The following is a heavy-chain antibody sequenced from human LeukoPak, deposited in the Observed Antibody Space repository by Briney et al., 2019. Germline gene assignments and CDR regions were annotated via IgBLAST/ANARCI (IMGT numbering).Heavy chain of an antibody. Sequence: ASVKVSCKASGYTFTGYYMHWVRQAPGQGLEWMGWINPNSGGTNYAQKFQGRVTMTRDTSISTAYMELSSLRSEDTAVYYCATEDLDDGYCSSTSCSRLFDYWGQGTLVTVSS. CDR2: INPNSGGT. D-gene: IGHD2-2*01. J-gene: IGHJ4*02. CDR3: ATEDLDDGYCSSTSCSRLFDY. CDR1: GYTFTGYY. V-gene: IGHV1-2*02.